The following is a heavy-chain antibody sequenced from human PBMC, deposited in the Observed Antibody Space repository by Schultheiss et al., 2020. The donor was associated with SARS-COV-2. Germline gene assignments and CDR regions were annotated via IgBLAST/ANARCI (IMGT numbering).Heavy chain of an antibody. V-gene: IGHV4-34*01. CDR1: GGSFSGYY. D-gene: IGHD3-22*01. Sequence: SETLSLTCAVYGGSFSGYYWSWIRQSPGKGLEWIGEINHSGSTNYNPSLKSRVTISVDTSKNQFSLKLSSVTAADTAVYYCARSGYYYDSSGYYFSNHFGVDYWGQGTLVTVSS. J-gene: IGHJ4*02. CDR3: ARSGYYYDSSGYYFSNHFGVDY. CDR2: INHSGST.